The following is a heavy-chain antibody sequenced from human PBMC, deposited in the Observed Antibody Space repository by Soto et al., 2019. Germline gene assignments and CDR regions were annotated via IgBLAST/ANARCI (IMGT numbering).Heavy chain of an antibody. CDR1: GGSISSYY. CDR3: ASHYCGDDAFDI. J-gene: IGHJ3*02. D-gene: IGHD4-17*01. V-gene: IGHV4-59*08. CDR2: IYYSGST. Sequence: SETLSLTCTVSGGSISSYYWSWIRQPPGKGLEWIGYIYYSGSTNYNPSLKSRVTISVDTSKNQFSLKLSSVTAADTAVYYCASHYCGDDAFDIWGQGTVISVS.